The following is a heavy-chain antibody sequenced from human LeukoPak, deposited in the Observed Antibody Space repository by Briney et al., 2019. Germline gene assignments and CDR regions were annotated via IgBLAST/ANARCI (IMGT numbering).Heavy chain of an antibody. CDR1: GFTFTDYY. V-gene: IGHV3-11*01. CDR2: ISSSGDII. Sequence: GGSLRLSCEASGFTFTDYYMSWIRQVPGEGLAWVSYISSSGDIIYYADSVKGRFTISRDNTKNSLSLQMNTLSADDTAVYYCARDQPLVYYWGQGTLVTVSA. D-gene: IGHD3-9*01. CDR3: ARDQPLVYY. J-gene: IGHJ4*02.